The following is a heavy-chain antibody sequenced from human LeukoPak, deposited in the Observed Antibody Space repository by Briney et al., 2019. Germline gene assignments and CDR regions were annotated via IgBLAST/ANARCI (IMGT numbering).Heavy chain of an antibody. V-gene: IGHV3-74*01. CDR1: GFTFSSYW. CDR3: AKDGWDYYGSGSYDYYMDV. Sequence: PGGSLRLSCAASGFTFSSYWMHWVRQAPGKGLVWVSRINSDGSSTSYADSVKGRFTISRDNAKNTLYLQMNSLRAEDTSVYYCAKDGWDYYGSGSYDYYMDVWGKGTTVTISS. CDR2: INSDGSST. J-gene: IGHJ6*03. D-gene: IGHD3-10*01.